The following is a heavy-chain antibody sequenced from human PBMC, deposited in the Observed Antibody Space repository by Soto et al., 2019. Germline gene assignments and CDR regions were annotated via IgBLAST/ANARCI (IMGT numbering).Heavy chain of an antibody. D-gene: IGHD1-1*01. CDR1: GASISRYY. V-gene: IGHV4-59*12. CDR3: ARDQLEGNWFDP. J-gene: IGHJ5*02. Sequence: PSETLSLTCTVSGASISRYYWSWIRQSPGKGLEWIGYLYNSGSTLYNPSLKSRVTISVDKSKNQFSLKLSSVTAADTAVYYCARDQLEGNWFDPWGQGTLVTVSS. CDR2: LYNSGST.